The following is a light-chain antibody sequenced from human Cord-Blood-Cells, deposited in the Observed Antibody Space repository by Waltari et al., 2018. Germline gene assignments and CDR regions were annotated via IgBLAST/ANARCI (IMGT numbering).Light chain of an antibody. CDR1: SSDVGGYNY. V-gene: IGLV2-14*01. CDR2: NAS. J-gene: IGLJ3*02. Sequence: QSALTQPAAVSGSPGHSITISCPGTSSDVGGYNYVSWYQQHPGKAPKLMIYNASNRPSGVSNRFSGSKSGNTASLTISGLQAEDEADYYCSSYTSSSTWVFGGGTKLTVL. CDR3: SSYTSSSTWV.